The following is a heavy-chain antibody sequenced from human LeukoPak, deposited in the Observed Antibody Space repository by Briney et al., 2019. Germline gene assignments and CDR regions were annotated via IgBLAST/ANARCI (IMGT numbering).Heavy chain of an antibody. D-gene: IGHD3-22*01. CDR3: ARRPAVVVIPRGKSWFDP. J-gene: IGHJ5*02. Sequence: SETLSLTCAVYGGSFSGYYWSWIRQPPGKGLEWIGEINHSGSTNYNPSLKSRVTISVDTSKNQFSLKLSSVTAADTAVYYCARRPAVVVIPRGKSWFDPWGQGTLVTVSS. CDR2: INHSGST. CDR1: GGSFSGYY. V-gene: IGHV4-34*01.